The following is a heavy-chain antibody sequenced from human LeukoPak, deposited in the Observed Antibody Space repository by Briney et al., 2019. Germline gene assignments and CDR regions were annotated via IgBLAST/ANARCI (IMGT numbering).Heavy chain of an antibody. CDR2: ISYDGSNK. Sequence: GGSLRLSCAASGFTFSSYAMHWVRQAPGKGLEWVAVISYDGSNKYYADSVKGRFTISRDNSKNTLYLQMNSLRAEDTAVYYCARAITLFGVVLYYFDYWGQGTLVTVSS. J-gene: IGHJ4*02. D-gene: IGHD3-3*01. V-gene: IGHV3-30*04. CDR3: ARAITLFGVVLYYFDY. CDR1: GFTFSSYA.